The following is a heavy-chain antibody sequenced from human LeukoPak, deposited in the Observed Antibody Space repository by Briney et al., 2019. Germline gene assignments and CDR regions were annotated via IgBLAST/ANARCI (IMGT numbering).Heavy chain of an antibody. CDR3: AREDYYDSSGYYRSTDSYYYYMDV. CDR2: IYTSGRT. V-gene: IGHV4-4*07. CDR1: GGSISSYY. D-gene: IGHD3-22*01. Sequence: SETLSLTCTVSGGSISSYYWSWIRQPAGKGLEWIGRIYTSGRTNYNPSLKSRVTMSVDTSKNQFSLKLSSVTAADTAVYYCAREDYYDSSGYYRSTDSYYYYMDVWGKGTTVTISS. J-gene: IGHJ6*03.